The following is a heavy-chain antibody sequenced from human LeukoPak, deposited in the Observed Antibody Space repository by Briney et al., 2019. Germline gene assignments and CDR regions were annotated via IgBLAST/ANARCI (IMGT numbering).Heavy chain of an antibody. J-gene: IGHJ6*03. CDR2: IYHSGST. V-gene: IGHV4-38-2*02. CDR1: GYSISSGYY. Sequence: SETLSLTCTVSGYSISSGYYWGWIRQPPGKGLEWIGSIYHSGSTYYNPSLKSRVTISVDTSKNQFSLKLSSVTAADTAVYYCAREARLYYYYYMDVWGKGTTVTVSS. CDR3: AREARLYYYYYMDV.